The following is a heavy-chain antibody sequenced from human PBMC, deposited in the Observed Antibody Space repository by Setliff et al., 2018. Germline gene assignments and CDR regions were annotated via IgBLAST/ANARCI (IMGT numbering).Heavy chain of an antibody. D-gene: IGHD1-26*01. CDR3: ARSPSSGAYWNPRPFYSDY. J-gene: IGHJ4*02. CDR1: GGSISPYY. CDR2: VRYNGRA. Sequence: SETLSLTCSVSGGSISPYYWSWIRQSPGTRLEFIAHVRYNGRADYNPSLKSRVTISLDTSKNHFSLKLDSVTAADTALYYCARSPSSGAYWNPRPFYSDYWARGTLVTVSS. V-gene: IGHV4-59*08.